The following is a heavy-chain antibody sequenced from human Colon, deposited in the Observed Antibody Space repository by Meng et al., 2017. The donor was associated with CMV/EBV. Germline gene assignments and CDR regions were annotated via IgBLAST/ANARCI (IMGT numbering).Heavy chain of an antibody. J-gene: IGHJ4*02. CDR3: AKRAGGSTSPYYFDN. CDR2: ISGSGDYT. D-gene: IGHD2-2*01. CDR1: GFTFSSYV. V-gene: IGHV3-23*01. Sequence: GGSLRLSCTASGFTFSSYVMSWVRQAPGKGLEWVSGISGSGDYTYYADSVKGRFTISRDNSKNKLYLQMNSLRAEDRAVYYCAKRAGGSTSPYYFDNWGQGTLVTVSS.